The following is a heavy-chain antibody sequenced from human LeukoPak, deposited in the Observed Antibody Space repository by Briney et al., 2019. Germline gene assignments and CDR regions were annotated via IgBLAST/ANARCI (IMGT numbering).Heavy chain of an antibody. CDR1: AYTSTSHG. CDR3: AREALLRYFDWQRYHYYYGMDV. CDR2: ISAYNRNT. Sequence: SVTPSCKASAYTSTSHGISWVRHAPEQGLEWMGSISAYNRNTNYARKLQGRFSMTTDTSTSTAYMELRSLRSDDPAVYYCAREALLRYFDWQRYHYYYGMDVWGQGTTVTVSS. D-gene: IGHD3-9*01. J-gene: IGHJ6*02. V-gene: IGHV1-18*01.